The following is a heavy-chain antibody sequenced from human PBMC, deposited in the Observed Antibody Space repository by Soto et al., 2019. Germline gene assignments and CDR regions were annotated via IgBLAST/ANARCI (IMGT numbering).Heavy chain of an antibody. CDR1: GGSISTKNW. CDR3: ARSDYGDSNSQFFDY. J-gene: IGHJ4*02. V-gene: IGHV4-4*02. CDR2: ILHSGST. D-gene: IGHD4-17*01. Sequence: QVQLEESGPGLVKPSGTLSLTCAVSGGSISTKNWLNWVRQSPEKGLEWIGQILHSGSTNYNPSLKTRVAISVDKSKNQFSLWLTSVTAADTALYFCARSDYGDSNSQFFDYWGQGALGTVS.